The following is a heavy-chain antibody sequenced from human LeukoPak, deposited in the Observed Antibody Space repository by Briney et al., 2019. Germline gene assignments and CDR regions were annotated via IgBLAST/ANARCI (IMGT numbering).Heavy chain of an antibody. D-gene: IGHD6-13*01. V-gene: IGHV4-59*08. J-gene: IGHJ4*02. Sequence: SATLSLTCTVSGGSISSYYWSWIRQTPGKGLEWIGDSYYSGSTNYNPSLKSRVTISVDASKNQFSLKLSSVTAADTAVYYCARHTDIAALSSLNYWGQGTLVTV. CDR3: ARHTDIAALSSLNY. CDR1: GGSISSYY. CDR2: SYYSGST.